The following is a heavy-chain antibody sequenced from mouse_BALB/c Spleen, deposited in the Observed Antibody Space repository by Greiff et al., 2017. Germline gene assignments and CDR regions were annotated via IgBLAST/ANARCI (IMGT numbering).Heavy chain of an antibody. CDR1: GFTFSSYY. D-gene: IGHD2-12*01. J-gene: IGHJ4*01. CDR3: ARQNSSLYYAMDY. V-gene: IGHV5-6-2*01. CDR2: INSNGGST. Sequence: EVKLVESGGGLVKLGGSLKLSCAASGFTFSSYYMSWVRQTPGKRLELVAAINSNGGSTYYPDTVKGRFTISRDNAKNTLYLQMSSLKSEDTALYYCARQNSSLYYAMDYWGQGTSVTVSS.